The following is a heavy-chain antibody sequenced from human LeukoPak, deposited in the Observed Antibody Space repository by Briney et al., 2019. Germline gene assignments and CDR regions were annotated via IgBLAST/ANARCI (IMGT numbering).Heavy chain of an antibody. Sequence: SVKVSCKASGGTFSSFGISWARQAPGQGLEWMGRIIPIVEVATYAQKLQGRVTITADKSTSTANMELRSLRYEDTAVYYCARDSGYYGSGSYRFDPWGQGTLVTVSS. J-gene: IGHJ5*02. D-gene: IGHD3-10*01. CDR1: GGTFSSFG. CDR2: IIPIVEVA. CDR3: ARDSGYYGSGSYRFDP. V-gene: IGHV1-69*04.